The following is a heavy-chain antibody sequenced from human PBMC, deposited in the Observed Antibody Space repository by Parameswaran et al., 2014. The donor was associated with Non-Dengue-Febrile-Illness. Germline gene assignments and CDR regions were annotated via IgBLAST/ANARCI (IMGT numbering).Heavy chain of an antibody. CDR3: ARDYSSSSGGFYYYGMDV. Sequence: WVRQAPGQGLEWMGWINAYNGNTNYAQKLQGRVTMTTDTSTSTAYMELRSLRSDDTAVYYCARDYSSSSGGFYYYGMDVWGQGTTVTVSS. CDR2: INAYNGNT. J-gene: IGHJ6*02. V-gene: IGHV1-18*01. D-gene: IGHD6-6*01.